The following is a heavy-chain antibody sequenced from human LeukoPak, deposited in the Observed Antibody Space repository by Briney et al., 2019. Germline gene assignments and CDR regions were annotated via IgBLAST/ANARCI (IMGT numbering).Heavy chain of an antibody. CDR1: GFTFSSYA. CDR2: ISGSGGST. J-gene: IGHJ6*02. CDR3: AKDPTRNYYYYGMDV. V-gene: IGHV3-23*01. Sequence: PGGSLRLSCAASGFTFSSYAMSWVRQAPGKGLEWVSAISGSGGSTYYADSVKGRFTISRDNSKNTLYLQMNSLRAEDTAVYYCAKDPTRNYYYYGMDVWGQGTTVTVSS.